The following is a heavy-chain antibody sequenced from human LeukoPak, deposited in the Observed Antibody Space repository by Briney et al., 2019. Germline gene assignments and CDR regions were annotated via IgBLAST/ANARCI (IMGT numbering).Heavy chain of an antibody. CDR2: IIPIFGTA. CDR3: ARAGYYDSSGYYYPTLYYFDY. V-gene: IGHV1-69*05. CDR1: GGTFSSYA. J-gene: IGHJ4*02. D-gene: IGHD3-22*01. Sequence: SVKVSCKASGGTFSSYAISWVRQAPGQGLEWMGGIIPIFGTANYAQKLQGRVTMTTDTSTSTAYMELRSLRSDDTAVYYCARAGYYDSSGYYYPTLYYFDYWGQGTLVTVSS.